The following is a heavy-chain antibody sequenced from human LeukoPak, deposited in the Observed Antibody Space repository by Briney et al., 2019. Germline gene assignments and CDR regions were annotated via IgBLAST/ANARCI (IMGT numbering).Heavy chain of an antibody. V-gene: IGHV4-34*01. CDR3: ARKMGWNYYGSGSYYDSPVNFDY. CDR2: INHSGST. D-gene: IGHD3-10*01. J-gene: IGHJ4*02. Sequence: SETLSLTCAVYGGSFSGYYWSWIRQPPGKGLEWIGEINHSGSTNYNPSLKSRVTISVDTSKNQFSLKLSSVTAADTAVYYCARKMGWNYYGSGSYYDSPVNFDYWGQGTLVTVSS. CDR1: GGSFSGYY.